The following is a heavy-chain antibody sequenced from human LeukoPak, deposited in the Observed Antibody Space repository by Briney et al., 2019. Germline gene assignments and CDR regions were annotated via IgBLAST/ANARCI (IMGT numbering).Heavy chain of an antibody. V-gene: IGHV3-23*05. CDR3: ARVIVATNTFDAFDI. CDR2: IDNEGITT. CDR1: GFAFSSYA. J-gene: IGHJ3*02. Sequence: PGRSLRLSCAASGFAFSSYAMSWVRQAPGKGLKGVSTIDNEGITTSYTESVEGRFTISRDNSKNTLYLQMNSLRAEDTAVYYCARVIVATNTFDAFDIWGQGTLVTVSS. D-gene: IGHD5-12*01.